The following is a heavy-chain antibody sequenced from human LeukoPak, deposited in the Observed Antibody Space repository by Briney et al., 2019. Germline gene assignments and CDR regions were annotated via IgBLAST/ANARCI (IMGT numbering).Heavy chain of an antibody. CDR3: TRAIRHQLLSDY. Sequence: GASVKVSCKTSGYTFFNYDINWVRQATGQGPEWMGWMNPDSGNTGYAQKFQGRVTMTRDSSITTAYMELISLRFEDTAVYYCTRAIRHQLLSDYWGQGTLVTVSS. D-gene: IGHD2-2*01. J-gene: IGHJ4*02. CDR2: MNPDSGNT. V-gene: IGHV1-8*02. CDR1: GYTFFNYD.